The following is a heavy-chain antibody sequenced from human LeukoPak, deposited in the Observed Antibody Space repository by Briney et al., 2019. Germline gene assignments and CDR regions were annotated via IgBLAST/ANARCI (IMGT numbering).Heavy chain of an antibody. V-gene: IGHV3-23*01. CDR1: GFTFSSYA. CDR3: ARDRHYYDSSGYPDY. D-gene: IGHD3-22*01. J-gene: IGHJ4*02. CDR2: ISGSGGST. Sequence: GGSLRLSCAASGFTFSSYAMSWVRQAPGKGLEWVSAISGSGGSTYYADSVKGRFTISRDNSKNTLYLQMNSLRAEDTAVYYCARDRHYYDSSGYPDYWGQGTLVTVSS.